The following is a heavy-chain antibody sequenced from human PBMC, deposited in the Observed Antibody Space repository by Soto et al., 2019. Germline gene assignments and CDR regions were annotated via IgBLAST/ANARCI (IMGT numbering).Heavy chain of an antibody. CDR1: GFTFSDYY. CDR2: ISSSGSTI. Sequence: GGSLRLSCAASGFTFSDYYMSWIRQAPGKGLEWVSYISSSGSTIYYADSVKGRFTISRDNAKNSLYLQMNSLRAEDTAVYYCASMDTRTYFDYWGQGTLVTVSS. CDR3: ASMDTRTYFDY. D-gene: IGHD5-18*01. J-gene: IGHJ4*02. V-gene: IGHV3-11*01.